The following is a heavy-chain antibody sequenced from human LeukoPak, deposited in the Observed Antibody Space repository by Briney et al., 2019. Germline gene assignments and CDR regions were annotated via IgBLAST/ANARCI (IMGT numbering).Heavy chain of an antibody. J-gene: IGHJ6*02. V-gene: IGHV4-59*01. Sequence: SETLSLTCTVSGGSIRNYYWSWIRQPPGKGLEWIGYIYYSGSTNYSPSLKSRVTISVDTSKNQFSLRLSSVTAADTAVYYCARAPKIEGAADYYYGLDVWGQGTTVTVSS. CDR1: GGSIRNYY. CDR2: IYYSGST. D-gene: IGHD2-15*01. CDR3: ARAPKIEGAADYYYGLDV.